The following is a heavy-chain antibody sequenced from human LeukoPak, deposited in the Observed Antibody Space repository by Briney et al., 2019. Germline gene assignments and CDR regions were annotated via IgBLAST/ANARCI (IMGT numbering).Heavy chain of an antibody. J-gene: IGHJ4*02. CDR1: GFTFGDYA. CDR2: IYSGGST. CDR3: AREVQQRDY. Sequence: GGSLRLSCTASGFTFGDYAMSWVRQAPGKGLEWVSVIYSGGSTYYADSVKGRFTISRDNSKNTLYLQMNSLRAEDTAVYYCAREVQQRDYWGQGTLVTVSS. V-gene: IGHV3-66*01. D-gene: IGHD6-13*01.